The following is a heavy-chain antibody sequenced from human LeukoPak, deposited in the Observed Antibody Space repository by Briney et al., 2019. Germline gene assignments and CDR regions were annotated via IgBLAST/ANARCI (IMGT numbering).Heavy chain of an antibody. CDR2: INHSGST. CDR3: ARSHLRSYGGNSGY. Sequence: SGTLSLTCTVSGGSISSSSYYWGWIRQPPGKGLEWIGEINHSGSTNYNPSLKSRVTISVDTSKNQFSLKLSSVTAADTAVYYCARSHLRSYGGNSGYWGQGTLVTVSS. V-gene: IGHV4-39*07. D-gene: IGHD4-23*01. CDR1: GGSISSSSYY. J-gene: IGHJ4*02.